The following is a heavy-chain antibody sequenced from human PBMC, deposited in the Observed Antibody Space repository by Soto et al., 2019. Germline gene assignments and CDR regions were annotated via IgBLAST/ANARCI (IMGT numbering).Heavy chain of an antibody. V-gene: IGHV3-23*01. CDR3: ARDDYSNYPAGYYMDV. J-gene: IGHJ6*03. Sequence: GGSLRLSCAASGFTFSSYAMSWVRQAPGKGLEWVSAISGSGGGTYYADSVKGRFTISRDNSKNTLYLQMNSLRAEDTAVYYCARDDYSNYPAGYYMDVWGKGTTVTVSS. CDR1: GFTFSSYA. CDR2: ISGSGGGT. D-gene: IGHD4-4*01.